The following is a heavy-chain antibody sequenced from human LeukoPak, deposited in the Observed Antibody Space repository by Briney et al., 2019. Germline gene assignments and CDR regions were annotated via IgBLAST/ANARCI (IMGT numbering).Heavy chain of an antibody. CDR2: ITSSSRTI. D-gene: IGHD5-24*01. CDR1: GLNFSSYE. J-gene: IGHJ4*02. V-gene: IGHV3-48*03. CDR3: ARGEMATIW. Sequence: GGSLRLSCTASGLNFSSYEMNWARQAPGKGLEWISYITSSSRTIFYADSVKGRFTISRDNAKNSLYLHMNSLRADDTAVYYCARGEMATIWGGQGTLVTVSS.